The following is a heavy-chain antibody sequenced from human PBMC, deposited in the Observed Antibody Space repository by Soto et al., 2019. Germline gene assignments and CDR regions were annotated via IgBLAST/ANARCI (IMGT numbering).Heavy chain of an antibody. CDR2: ISSSSSTI. CDR1: GFTFSSYS. V-gene: IGHV3-48*01. J-gene: IGHJ1*01. D-gene: IGHD6-13*01. CDR3: ARDLGSSWYPEYFQH. Sequence: GGSLRLSCAASGFTFSSYSMNWVRQAPGKGLEWVSYISSSSSTIYYADSVKGRFTISRDNAKNSLYLQMNSLRAEDTAVYNCARDLGSSWYPEYFQHWGQGTLVTVSS.